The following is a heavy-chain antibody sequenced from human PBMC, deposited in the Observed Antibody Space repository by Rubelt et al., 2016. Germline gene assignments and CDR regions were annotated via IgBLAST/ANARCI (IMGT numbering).Heavy chain of an antibody. CDR3: ANDRWELRNGGWFDP. CDR2: VSYDGTNE. CDR1: GFTFSSYG. Sequence: VQLVESGGGLVQPGGSLRLSCAASGFTFSSYGMHWVRQAPGKGLEWVAIVSYDGTNEHYADSVRGRFTISRDNSKNTLYLQMTSLRAEDTAVYYCANDRWELRNGGWFDPWGQGTVVTVSS. V-gene: IGHV3-30*18. J-gene: IGHJ5*02. D-gene: IGHD1-26*01.